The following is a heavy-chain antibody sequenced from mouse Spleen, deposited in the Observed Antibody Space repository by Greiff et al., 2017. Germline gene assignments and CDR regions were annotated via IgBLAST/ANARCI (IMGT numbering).Heavy chain of an antibody. CDR2: IDPEDGDT. J-gene: IGHJ2*01. V-gene: IGHV14-1*01. CDR1: GFNIKDYY. Sequence: EVQLKESGAELVRPGASVKLSCTASGFNIKDYYMHWVKQRPEQGLEWIGRIDPEDGDTEYAPKFQGKATMTADTSSNTAYLQLSSLTSEDTAVYYCTTVCYGSSYDYFDYWGQGTTLTVSS. CDR3: TTVCYGSSYDYFDY. D-gene: IGHD1-1*01.